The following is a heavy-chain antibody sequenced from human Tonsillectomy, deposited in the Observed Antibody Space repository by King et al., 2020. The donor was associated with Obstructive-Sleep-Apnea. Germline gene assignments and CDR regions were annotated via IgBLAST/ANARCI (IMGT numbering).Heavy chain of an antibody. Sequence: VQLVESGAEVKKPGASVKVSCKASGYTFTSYDINWVRQATGQGLEWMGWMNPNSGNTGYVQKFQGRVTMTRNTPLSTAYMELSSLRSEDTAVYYCARGGWSAPGKGNDYWGQGSLVTVSS. J-gene: IGHJ4*02. V-gene: IGHV1-8*01. CDR1: GYTFTSYD. CDR3: ARGGWSAPGKGNDY. CDR2: MNPNSGNT. D-gene: IGHD6-13*01.